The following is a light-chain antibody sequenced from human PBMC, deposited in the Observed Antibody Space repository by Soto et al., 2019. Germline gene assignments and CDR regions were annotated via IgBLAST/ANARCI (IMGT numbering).Light chain of an antibody. CDR2: EVS. J-gene: IGLJ1*01. V-gene: IGLV2-8*01. CDR3: SSYAGSLYV. CDR1: SSDVGGYNY. Sequence: QSVLTQPPSASGSPGQSVTISCTGTSSDVGGYNYVSWYQQHPGKAPKLMIYEVSKRTSGVPDRFSGSKSGNTASLTVSGLQAEDEADYYCSSYAGSLYVFGTGTKLTVL.